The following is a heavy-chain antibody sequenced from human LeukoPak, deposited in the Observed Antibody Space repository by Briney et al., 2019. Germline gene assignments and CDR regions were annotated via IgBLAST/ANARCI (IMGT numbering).Heavy chain of an antibody. CDR3: ARDFTPSKYYDNSGYYDY. CDR1: GFTFSTYW. D-gene: IGHD3-22*01. V-gene: IGHV3-74*01. Sequence: PGGSLRLSCAASGFTFSTYWMHWVRQAPGKGPVWVSRIISDGSSISYADSVEGRFTISRDNAKNTLYLQMNSLRVEDTAVYYCARDFTPSKYYDNSGYYDYWGQGTLVTVSS. CDR2: IISDGSSI. J-gene: IGHJ4*02.